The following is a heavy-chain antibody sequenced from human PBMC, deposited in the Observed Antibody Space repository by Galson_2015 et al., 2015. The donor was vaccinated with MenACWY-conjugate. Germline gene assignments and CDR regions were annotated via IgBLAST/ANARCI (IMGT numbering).Heavy chain of an antibody. V-gene: IGHV3-7*03. CDR1: GSTFSSHW. CDR2: IKQDGSDK. J-gene: IGHJ4*02. D-gene: IGHD2-15*01. Sequence: SLRLSCAASGSTFSSHWMSWVRQAPGKGLEWVANIKQDGSDKYYVDSVKGRFTISRDNAKNSLYLQMNSLRAEDTATYYCARWAYCSGGSCHRYDHWGQGTLVTVSS. CDR3: ARWAYCSGGSCHRYDH.